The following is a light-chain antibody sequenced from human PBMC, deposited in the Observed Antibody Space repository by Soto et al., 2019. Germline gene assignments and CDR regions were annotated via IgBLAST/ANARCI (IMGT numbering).Light chain of an antibody. J-gene: IGKJ3*01. CDR2: GAS. CDR3: QQYGTSPPT. Sequence: EIVLTQSPGTLSLSPGERATLSCRASQSVSRNSLAWYQQKPGQDPRLLIYGASSRATDIPDRFSGSGSGTDFTLIVSRLEPEDFAVYFCQQYGTSPPTFGPGTKVDIK. V-gene: IGKV3-20*01. CDR1: QSVSRNS.